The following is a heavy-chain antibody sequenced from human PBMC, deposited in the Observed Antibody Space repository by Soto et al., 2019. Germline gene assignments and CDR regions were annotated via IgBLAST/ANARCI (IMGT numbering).Heavy chain of an antibody. Sequence: EVQLVESGGGLVQPGGSLRVSCAASGFTFGSYWMNWVRQAPGKGLVWVSRIDSDGSSTTYADSVKGRFTTSRDNAKNTAYPQMSSLRVEDTAVYYCARGRPYGMDVWGQGTTVTVSS. J-gene: IGHJ6*02. CDR1: GFTFGSYW. CDR2: IDSDGSST. CDR3: ARGRPYGMDV. V-gene: IGHV3-74*01.